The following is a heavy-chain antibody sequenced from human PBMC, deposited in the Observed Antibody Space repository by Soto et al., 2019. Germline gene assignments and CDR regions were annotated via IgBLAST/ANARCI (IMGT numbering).Heavy chain of an antibody. Sequence: PGGSLRLSCAASGFTFSSYGMHWVRQAPGKGLEWVAVISYDGSNKYYADSVKGRFTISRDNSKNTLYLQMNSLRAEDTAVYYCATDFLGGMDVWGQGTTVTVSS. CDR2: ISYDGSNK. J-gene: IGHJ6*02. CDR1: GFTFSSYG. CDR3: ATDFLGGMDV. V-gene: IGHV3-30*03. D-gene: IGHD2-21*02.